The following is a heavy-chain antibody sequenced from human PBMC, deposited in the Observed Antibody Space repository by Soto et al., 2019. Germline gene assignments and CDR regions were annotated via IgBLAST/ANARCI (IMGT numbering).Heavy chain of an antibody. V-gene: IGHV1-3*01. CDR3: ARPYSGYDEPYFDY. CDR2: INASNGNT. D-gene: IGHD5-12*01. Sequence: GASVKVSCKASGYTFTSYAMHWVRQAPGQRLEWMGRINASNGNTKYAQKFQGRVTMTRDTSTSTVYMELSSLRSEDTAVYYCARPYSGYDEPYFDYWGQGTLVTVSS. CDR1: GYTFTSYA. J-gene: IGHJ4*02.